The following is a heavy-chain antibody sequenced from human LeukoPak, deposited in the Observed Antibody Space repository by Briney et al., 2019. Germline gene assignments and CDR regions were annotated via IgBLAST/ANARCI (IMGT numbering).Heavy chain of an antibody. CDR2: IYHSGST. CDR3: ARPRGAPAAGTLWSGWFDP. D-gene: IGHD6-13*01. CDR1: GYSISSGYY. J-gene: IGHJ5*02. V-gene: IGHV4-38-2*02. Sequence: PSETLSLTCTVSGYSISSGYYWGWIRQPPGKGLEWIGSIYHSGSTYYNPSLKSRVTISVDTSKNQFSLKLSSVTAADTAVYYCARPRGAPAAGTLWSGWFDPWGQGTLVTVSS.